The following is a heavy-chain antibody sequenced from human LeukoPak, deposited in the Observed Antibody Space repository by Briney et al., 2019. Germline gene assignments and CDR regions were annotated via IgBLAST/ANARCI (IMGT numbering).Heavy chain of an antibody. J-gene: IGHJ3*02. CDR1: GGTFSSYA. CDR2: IIPIFGTA. CDR3: ARSSSGPIWDAFDI. V-gene: IGHV1-69*05. Sequence: SVKVSXKASGGTFSSYAISWVRQAPGQGLEWMGRIIPIFGTANYAQKFQGRVTITTDESTSTAYMELSSLRSEDTAVYYCARSSSGPIWDAFDIWGQGTMVTVSS. D-gene: IGHD3-22*01.